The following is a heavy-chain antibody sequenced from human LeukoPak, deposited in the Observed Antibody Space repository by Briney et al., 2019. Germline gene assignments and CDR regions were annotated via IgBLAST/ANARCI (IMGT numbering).Heavy chain of an antibody. Sequence: ASVKVSCKASGYTFTSYDINWVRQATGQGLEWMGWMNPNSGNTGYAQKFQGRVTITRNTSISTAYMELSRLRSDDTAVYYCAVNDYGSGTLMDYWGQGTLVTVSS. J-gene: IGHJ4*02. CDR3: AVNDYGSGTLMDY. V-gene: IGHV1-8*03. CDR2: MNPNSGNT. D-gene: IGHD3-10*01. CDR1: GYTFTSYD.